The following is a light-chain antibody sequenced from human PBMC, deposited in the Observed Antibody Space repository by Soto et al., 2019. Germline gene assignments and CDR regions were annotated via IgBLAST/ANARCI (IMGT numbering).Light chain of an antibody. CDR3: SSYAGSNNFGV. V-gene: IGLV2-8*01. CDR1: SSDVGGYNY. Sequence: QSALTQPPSASGSPGQSVTISCTGTSSDVGGYNYVSWYQQHPGKAPKLMIYEVSKRPSGVPDRFSGSKSGNTASLTVSGPQAEDEADYYCSSYAGSNNFGVFGGGTKLTVL. CDR2: EVS. J-gene: IGLJ2*01.